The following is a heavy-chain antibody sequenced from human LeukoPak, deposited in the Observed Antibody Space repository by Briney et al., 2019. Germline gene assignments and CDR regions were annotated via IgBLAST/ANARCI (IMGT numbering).Heavy chain of an antibody. J-gene: IGHJ2*01. CDR1: GYTITDYY. CDR2: IIPNTGGT. Sequence: ASVKASCKASGYTITDYYLHWVRQAPGQGLEWMGWIIPNTGGTNYAQKFQDSVTMSSDTSISTAYMELSSLRSDDTAVYYCARGSPSYAQWHFDLWGRGTLVTVSS. D-gene: IGHD2/OR15-2a*01. CDR3: ARGSPSYAQWHFDL. V-gene: IGHV1-2*04.